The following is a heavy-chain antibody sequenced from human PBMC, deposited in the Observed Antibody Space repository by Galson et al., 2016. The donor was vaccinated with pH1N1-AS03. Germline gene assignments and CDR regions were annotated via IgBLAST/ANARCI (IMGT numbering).Heavy chain of an antibody. D-gene: IGHD5-12*01. CDR2: AATASPT. Sequence: SLRLSCAASGFILKNYDMHWVRQARGKGLEWVAIAATASPTYYGASVKSRFTIYSEVHQNSFSLQMDSVRADDTAVYYCAVWGYIPGTHGLDVWGKGTTVTVSS. CDR3: AVWGYIPGTHGLDV. J-gene: IGHJ6*04. CDR1: GFILKNYD. V-gene: IGHV3-13*01.